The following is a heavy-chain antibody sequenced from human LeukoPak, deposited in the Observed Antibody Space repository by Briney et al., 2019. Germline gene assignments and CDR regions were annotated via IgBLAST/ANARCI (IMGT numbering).Heavy chain of an antibody. D-gene: IGHD1-1*01. Sequence: PSETLSLTCTVSGDSINNYYWSWIRQPAGKGLEWIGRIYSTGSTNYNPSLQSRVTMSVDTSKNQFSLKLSSVTAADTAVYYCAKVRYGTFNWFDPWGQGTLVTVSS. J-gene: IGHJ5*02. CDR3: AKVRYGTFNWFDP. V-gene: IGHV4-4*07. CDR1: GDSINNYY. CDR2: IYSTGST.